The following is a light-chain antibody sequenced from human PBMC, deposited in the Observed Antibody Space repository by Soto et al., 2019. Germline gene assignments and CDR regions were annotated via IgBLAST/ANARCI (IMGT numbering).Light chain of an antibody. CDR2: LNSDGSH. V-gene: IGLV4-69*01. CDR1: SGHSSYA. J-gene: IGLJ1*01. Sequence: QLVLTQSPSASASLGASVKLTCTLSSGHSSYAIAWHQQQPEKGPRYLMNLNSDGSHSKGDGIPDRFSGSSSGAERYLTISSLQSEDEADYYCQTWGTGPFVVFGTGTKLTVL. CDR3: QTWGTGPFVV.